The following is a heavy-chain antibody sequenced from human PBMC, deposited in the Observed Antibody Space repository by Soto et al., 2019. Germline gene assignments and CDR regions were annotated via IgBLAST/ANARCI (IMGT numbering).Heavy chain of an antibody. V-gene: IGHV3-74*01. CDR1: GFTFSSHW. Sequence: EVQLVESGGGSVQPGGSLRLHCAASGFTFSSHWMYWVRQAPGKGLLWVSRINSEGSSRRYADSVNGRFTVYRDNAKKKLSLKMNSIRAEDTAVYYSAREATYSSGRGMDVWGQGTLVSVSS. D-gene: IGHD3-22*01. CDR2: INSEGSSR. CDR3: AREATYSSGRGMDV. J-gene: IGHJ4*02.